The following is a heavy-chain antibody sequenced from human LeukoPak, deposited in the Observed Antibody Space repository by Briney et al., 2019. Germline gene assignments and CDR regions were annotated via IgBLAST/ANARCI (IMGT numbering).Heavy chain of an antibody. CDR3: ARDQGGYIYKGIDY. CDR2: INTNTGNP. CDR1: GYTFTTYA. D-gene: IGHD5-24*01. V-gene: IGHV7-4-1*02. Sequence: ASVKVSCKASGYTFTTYAMNWVRQAPGQGFEWMGWINTNTGNPTYAQGFTGRFVFSLGTSVSTAYLQISSLKAEDTAVYYCARDQGGYIYKGIDYWGQGTLVTVSS. J-gene: IGHJ4*02.